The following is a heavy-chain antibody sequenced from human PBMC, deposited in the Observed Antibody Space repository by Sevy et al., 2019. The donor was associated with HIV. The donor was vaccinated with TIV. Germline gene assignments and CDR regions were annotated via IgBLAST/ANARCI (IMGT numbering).Heavy chain of an antibody. D-gene: IGHD3-10*01. Sequence: ASVKVSCKASGYTFTGYYVHWVRQAPGQGLEWMGWVDPNSGGTNYGQKFKGRVTMTTDTSISPAYMELSGLRSDDTAVYYCARSVYGSGTYLNDYWGQGTLVTVSS. V-gene: IGHV1-2*02. CDR1: GYTFTGYY. CDR3: ARSVYGSGTYLNDY. J-gene: IGHJ4*02. CDR2: VDPNSGGT.